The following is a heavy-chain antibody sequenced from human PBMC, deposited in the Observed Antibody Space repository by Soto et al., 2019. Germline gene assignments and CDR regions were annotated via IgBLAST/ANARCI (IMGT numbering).Heavy chain of an antibody. CDR3: ARDRGYSSSWYYFDY. D-gene: IGHD6-13*01. CDR1: GFTFSNYA. Sequence: GGSLRLSCGASGFTFSNYAMHWVRQAPGKGLEWVAVTSYDGSNKYYADSVKGRFTISRDNSKNTLYLQMNSLKPEDTAVYYCARDRGYSSSWYYFDYWGQGTLVTVSS. CDR2: TSYDGSNK. J-gene: IGHJ4*02. V-gene: IGHV3-30-3*01.